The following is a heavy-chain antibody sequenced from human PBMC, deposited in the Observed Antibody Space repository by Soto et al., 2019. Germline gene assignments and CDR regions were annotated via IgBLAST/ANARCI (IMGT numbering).Heavy chain of an antibody. CDR2: IYYSGST. J-gene: IGHJ4*02. CDR1: GGSISSGGYY. D-gene: IGHD5-12*01. Sequence: QVQLQESGPGLVKPSQTLSLTCTVSGGSISSGGYYWSWIRQHPGQGLEWVGYIYYSGSTYYNPSLNSRVTIPVDTSKNQFSLKLSSVTAADTAVYYCARAYSGYPGDYWGQGTLVTVSS. CDR3: ARAYSGYPGDY. V-gene: IGHV4-31*03.